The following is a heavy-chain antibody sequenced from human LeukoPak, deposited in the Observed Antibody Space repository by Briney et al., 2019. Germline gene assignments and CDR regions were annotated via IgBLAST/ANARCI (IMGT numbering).Heavy chain of an antibody. V-gene: IGHV1-8*02. CDR3: ARNPGLITYYYYYYSGMDV. CDR2: MNPNSGNT. Sequence: ASVKVSCKASGGTFSSYDINWVRQATGQGLEWMGWMNPNSGNTGYAQKFQGRVTMTRNTSISTAYMELSSLRSEDTAVYYCARNPGLITYYYYYYSGMDVWGQGTTVTVSS. CDR1: GGTFSSYD. D-gene: IGHD3-22*01. J-gene: IGHJ6*02.